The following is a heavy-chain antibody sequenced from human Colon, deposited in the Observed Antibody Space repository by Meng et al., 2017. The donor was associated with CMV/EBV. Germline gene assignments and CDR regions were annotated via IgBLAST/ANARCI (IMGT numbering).Heavy chain of an antibody. D-gene: IGHD2-15*01. V-gene: IGHV3-15*01. CDR1: GFTFTNAA. Sequence: LRLSCAASGFTFTNAAMPWVRQASGKGLEWIGRIKSKIDGGKIDYAAPVRGRFAISRDDSKATVYLQIDTLEIEDTGMYYCTTLLRGFWGQGTLVTVSS. CDR3: TTLLRGF. CDR2: IKSKIDGGKI. J-gene: IGHJ4*02.